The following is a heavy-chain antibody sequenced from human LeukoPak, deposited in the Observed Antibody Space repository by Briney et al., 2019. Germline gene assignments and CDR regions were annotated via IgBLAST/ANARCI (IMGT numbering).Heavy chain of an antibody. J-gene: IGHJ4*02. CDR1: GCTFRNYW. Sequence: GGSLRLSCAASGCTFRNYWMSWVRQAPGTGLEWVANIKQDGSDRNYVASVRGRFTISRDNAESSLYLQMNTLRAEDTAVYYCVRNLAVAGTCFDYWGQGTLVTVSS. CDR2: IKQDGSDR. CDR3: VRNLAVAGTCFDY. V-gene: IGHV3-7*03. D-gene: IGHD6-19*01.